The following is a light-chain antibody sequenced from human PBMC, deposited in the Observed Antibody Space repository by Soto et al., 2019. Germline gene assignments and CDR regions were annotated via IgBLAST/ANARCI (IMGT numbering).Light chain of an antibody. Sequence: DIVMTQSPAILSVSLGERATLSCLASQSSSDNLAWYQQRSGQAPRLLIYGASTRATGVPARFSGSGSGTEFTLTISSLQSDDFAIYYCQQYKSWPPLTFGGGTKVE. CDR2: GAS. J-gene: IGKJ4*01. CDR3: QQYKSWPPLT. CDR1: QSSSDN. V-gene: IGKV3-15*01.